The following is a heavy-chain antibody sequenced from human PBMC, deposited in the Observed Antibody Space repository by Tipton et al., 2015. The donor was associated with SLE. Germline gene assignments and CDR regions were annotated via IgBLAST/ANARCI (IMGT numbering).Heavy chain of an antibody. CDR2: ISAYNGNT. V-gene: IGHV1-18*01. CDR3: ASSREGAFDI. J-gene: IGHJ3*02. Sequence: QLVQSGAEVKKPGASVKVSCKASGYSFTSYGISWVRQAPGQGLEWMGWISAYNGNTKYALKVQGRVAMTTDTFTSTVYMELRSLRSDDTAVYYCASSREGAFDIWGQGTMVTVSS. CDR1: GYSFTSYG.